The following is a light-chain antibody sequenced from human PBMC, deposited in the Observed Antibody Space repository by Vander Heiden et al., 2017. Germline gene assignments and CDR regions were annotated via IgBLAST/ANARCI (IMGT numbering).Light chain of an antibody. CDR2: AAS. CDR1: QSISSY. CDR3: QQSYRTPHT. Sequence: DIQMTQSPSSLSASVGDRVTITCRASQSISSYLNWYQQKPVKAPKLLIYAASSLQSGVPSTFSGSGSGTDFTLTISSLQPEDFATYYCQQSYRTPHTFGQGTKLEIK. V-gene: IGKV1-39*01. J-gene: IGKJ2*01.